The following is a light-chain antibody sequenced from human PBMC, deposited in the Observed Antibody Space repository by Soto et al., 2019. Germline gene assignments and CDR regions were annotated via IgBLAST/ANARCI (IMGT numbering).Light chain of an antibody. CDR2: GAS. CDR1: QSVSSTY. J-gene: IGKJ4*01. CDR3: HQYNSWPLT. V-gene: IGKV3-20*01. Sequence: EIVLTQSPGTLSLSPGERATLSCRASQSVSSTYLAWYQQKPGQAPGLLLYGASNRASGIPDRFAGSGSGTEFTLTISSPQSEDFAVYHCHQYNSWPLTVGGGTKVDIK.